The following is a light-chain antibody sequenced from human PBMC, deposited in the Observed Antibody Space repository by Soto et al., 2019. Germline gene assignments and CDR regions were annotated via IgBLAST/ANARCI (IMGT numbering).Light chain of an antibody. CDR2: DVS. J-gene: IGLJ1*01. CDR1: SSDVGGYNY. CDR3: SSYTSSITYV. Sequence: QSALTQPASVSGSPRQSITISCTGTSSDVGGYNYVSWYQQHPTKAPKLMIYDVSNRPSGVSNRFSGSKSGNTASLTISGLQAEDEADYYCSSYTSSITYVFGTGTKLTVL. V-gene: IGLV2-14*01.